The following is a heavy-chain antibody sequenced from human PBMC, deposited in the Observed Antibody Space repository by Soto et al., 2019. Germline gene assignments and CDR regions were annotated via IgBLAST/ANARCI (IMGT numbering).Heavy chain of an antibody. D-gene: IGHD2-15*01. J-gene: IGHJ3*02. CDR3: FTGYCSGGSCYSHAFDI. CDR1: GGSISSSSYY. Sequence: QLQLQESGPGLVKPSETLSLTCTVSGGSISSSSYYWGWIRQPPGKGLEWIGSIYYSGSTYYNPSLKSRVTISVDTSKNQFSLKLSSVTAADTAVYYSFTGYCSGGSCYSHAFDIWGQGTMVTVSS. V-gene: IGHV4-39*01. CDR2: IYYSGST.